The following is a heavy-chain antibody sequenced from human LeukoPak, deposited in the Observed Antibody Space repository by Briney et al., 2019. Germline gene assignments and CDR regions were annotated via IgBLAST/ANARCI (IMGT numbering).Heavy chain of an antibody. J-gene: IGHJ3*02. CDR3: ARDTYYDSSGRSPDAFDI. D-gene: IGHD3-22*01. Sequence: PGGSLRLSCAASGFTFSSYSMNWVRQAPGKGLEWVSYISSSSSTIYYADSVKGRFTISRDNAKNSLYLQMNSLRAEDTAVYYCARDTYYDSSGRSPDAFDIWGQGTMVTVSS. V-gene: IGHV3-48*04. CDR1: GFTFSSYS. CDR2: ISSSSSTI.